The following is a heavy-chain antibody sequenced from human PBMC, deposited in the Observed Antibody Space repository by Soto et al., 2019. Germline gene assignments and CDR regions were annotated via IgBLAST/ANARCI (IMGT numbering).Heavy chain of an antibody. V-gene: IGHV4-34*01. CDR1: GGSFSGYQ. CDR3: ARGLILWFGELSRRGGYYYYMDV. J-gene: IGHJ6*03. D-gene: IGHD3-10*01. Sequence: QVQLQQWGAGLLKPSETLSLTCAVYGGSFSGYQWTWIRQTPGKGLEWIGEINDSGNINYNPSLKSRVIILVETAKKQISLKLSSVTAADTAVYYCARGLILWFGELSRRGGYYYYMDVWGKGTTVTVSS. CDR2: INDSGNI.